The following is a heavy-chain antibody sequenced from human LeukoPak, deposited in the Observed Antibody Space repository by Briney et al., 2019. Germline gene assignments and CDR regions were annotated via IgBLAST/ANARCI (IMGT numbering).Heavy chain of an antibody. CDR3: ARRQDDSPLGY. J-gene: IGHJ4*02. CDR2: IYSSGST. CDR1: GFSVITNY. Sequence: GGSLRLSCAASGFSVITNYKSWVRQAPGKGPEWVSVIYSSGSTDYADSVKGRFTFSRDTSENTVYLQMNSLRADDTAVYYCARRQDDSPLGYWGQGTLVTVSS. V-gene: IGHV3-53*01. D-gene: IGHD3-9*01.